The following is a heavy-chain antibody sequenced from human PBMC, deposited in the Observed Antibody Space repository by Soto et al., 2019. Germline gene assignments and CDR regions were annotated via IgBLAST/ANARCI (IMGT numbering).Heavy chain of an antibody. CDR2: ISSSGSTI. D-gene: IGHD6-13*01. Sequence: GGSLRLSCAASGFTFSSYEMNWVRQAPGKGLEWVSYISSSGSTIYYADSVKGRFTISRDNAENSLYLQMNSLRAEDTAVYYCARESVPGIAAAVGYYGMDVWGQGTTVTVSS. V-gene: IGHV3-48*03. J-gene: IGHJ6*02. CDR1: GFTFSSYE. CDR3: ARESVPGIAAAVGYYGMDV.